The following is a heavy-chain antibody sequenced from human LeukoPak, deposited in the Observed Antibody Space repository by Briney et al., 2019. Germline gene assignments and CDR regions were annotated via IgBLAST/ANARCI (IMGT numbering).Heavy chain of an antibody. D-gene: IGHD3-16*01. V-gene: IGHV3-23*01. CDR2: ISGSGTNT. J-gene: IGHJ4*02. CDR1: GGSISSGGYS. Sequence: ETLSLTCAVSGGSISSGGYSWSWIRQPPGKGLEWVSSISGSGTNTYYADSVKGRLTISRDTSKNTLCLQMNSLRAEDTAVYHCAKFDYGDYWGQGTLVTVSS. CDR3: AKFDYGDY.